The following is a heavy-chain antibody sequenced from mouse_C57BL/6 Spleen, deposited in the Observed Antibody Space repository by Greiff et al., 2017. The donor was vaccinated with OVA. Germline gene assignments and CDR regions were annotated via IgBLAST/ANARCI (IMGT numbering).Heavy chain of an antibody. J-gene: IGHJ3*01. CDR1: GYTFTSYW. CDR2: IDPSDSYT. CDR3: ASGTVSWFDY. D-gene: IGHD4-1*01. Sequence: QVQLQQSGAELVKPGASVKLSCKASGYTFTSYWMQWVKQRPGQGLEWIGEIDPSDSYTNYNQKFKGKATLTVDTSSSTAYMQLSSLTSEDSAVYYWASGTVSWFDYWGQGTLVTVSS. V-gene: IGHV1-50*01.